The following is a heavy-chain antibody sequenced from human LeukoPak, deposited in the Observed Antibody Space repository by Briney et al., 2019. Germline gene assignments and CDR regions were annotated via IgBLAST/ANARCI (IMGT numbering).Heavy chain of an antibody. CDR3: AREGRDGYSPGAFDI. Sequence: GGSLRLSCAASGFTFSSYGMHWVRQAPGKGLEWVAFTRFDGSYKYYADSVKGRFTISRDNSKNTLYLQMNSLRAEDTAVYYCAREGRDGYSPGAFDIWGQGTMVTVSS. V-gene: IGHV3-30*02. D-gene: IGHD5-24*01. CDR2: TRFDGSYK. J-gene: IGHJ3*02. CDR1: GFTFSSYG.